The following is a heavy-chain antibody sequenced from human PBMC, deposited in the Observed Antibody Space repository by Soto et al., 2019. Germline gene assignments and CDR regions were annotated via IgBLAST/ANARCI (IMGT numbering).Heavy chain of an antibody. CDR1: GYTFTSYG. Sequence: GASVKVSCRASGYTFTSYGISWVRQAPGQGLEWMGWISAYNGNTNYAQKRQGRVTMTTDTSTSTAYMELRSRRSDDTAVYYCARDDDIGSYSGYWGQGTLVTVSS. J-gene: IGHJ4*02. CDR2: ISAYNGNT. CDR3: ARDDDIGSYSGY. D-gene: IGHD1-26*01. V-gene: IGHV1-18*04.